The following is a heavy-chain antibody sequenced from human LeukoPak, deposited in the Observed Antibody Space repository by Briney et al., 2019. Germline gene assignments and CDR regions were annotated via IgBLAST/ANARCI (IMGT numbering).Heavy chain of an antibody. CDR2: IIGSGVTT. CDR3: ATSGAYCGGDCYTLDY. Sequence: AGGSLRLSCAASGFTFSSYAMSWVRQAPGKGLEWVSAIIGSGVTTYYADSVKGRFTISRDNSKNTLYLQMNSLRAEDTAVYYCATSGAYCGGDCYTLDYWGQGTLVTVSS. CDR1: GFTFSSYA. J-gene: IGHJ4*02. V-gene: IGHV3-23*01. D-gene: IGHD2-21*02.